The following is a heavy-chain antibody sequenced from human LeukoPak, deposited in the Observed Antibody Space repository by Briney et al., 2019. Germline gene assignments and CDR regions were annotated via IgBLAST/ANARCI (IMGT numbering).Heavy chain of an antibody. D-gene: IGHD2-15*01. CDR2: IRYDGSNK. CDR3: ARATQYCSGGSCYDTWFDP. V-gene: IGHV3-30*02. CDR1: GFTFSSYG. J-gene: IGHJ5*02. Sequence: GGSLRLSCAASGFTFSSYGMHWVRQAPGKGLEWVAFIRYDGSNKYYADSVKGRFTISRDNSKNTLYLQMNSLRAEDTAVYYCARATQYCSGGSCYDTWFDPWGQGTLVTVSS.